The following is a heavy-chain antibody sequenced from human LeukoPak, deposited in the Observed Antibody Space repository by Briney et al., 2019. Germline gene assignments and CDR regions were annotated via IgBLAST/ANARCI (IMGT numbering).Heavy chain of an antibody. CDR1: GYSIRSGYQ. J-gene: IGHJ4*02. CDR2: INYSGRT. Sequence: PSQTLSLTCSVSGYSIRSGYQWGWIRQAPGKGMEWSGSINYSGRTSDNPPLKSRVTISIDPSKNQIFLKLRSTTAADTAQYYCARAEINDYNRYWGQGILVIVSS. D-gene: IGHD4-11*01. CDR3: ARAEINDYNRY. V-gene: IGHV4-38-2*01.